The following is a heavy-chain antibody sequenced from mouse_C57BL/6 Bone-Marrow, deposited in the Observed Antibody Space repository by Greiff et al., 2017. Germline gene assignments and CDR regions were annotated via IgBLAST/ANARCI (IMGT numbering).Heavy chain of an antibody. CDR2: INPSSGYT. V-gene: IGHV1-7*01. J-gene: IGHJ3*01. CDR3: AKKVRNWFAY. CDR1: GYTFTSYW. Sequence: QVQLQQPGAELARPGASVKLSCKASGYTFTSYWMHWVKQRPVQGLEWIGNINPSSGYTQYNQKFKDKATLTADKSSSTAYMQLSSLPYEDSAVXYCAKKVRNWFAYWGQGTLVTVSA.